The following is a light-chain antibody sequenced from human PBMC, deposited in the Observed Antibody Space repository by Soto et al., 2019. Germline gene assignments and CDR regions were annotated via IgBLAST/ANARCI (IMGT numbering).Light chain of an antibody. CDR2: DVT. V-gene: IGLV2-11*01. CDR1: SSDVGGYDF. CDR3: CSYAGSYILGV. Sequence: QSALTQPRSVSGSPGQSVTISCTGSSSDVGGYDFVSWYQQHPGKAPKLMLYDVTKRPSGVPDRFSGSKSGNSASLTISGLRPEDEADYSFCSYAGSYILGVFGGGTQLTVL. J-gene: IGLJ2*01.